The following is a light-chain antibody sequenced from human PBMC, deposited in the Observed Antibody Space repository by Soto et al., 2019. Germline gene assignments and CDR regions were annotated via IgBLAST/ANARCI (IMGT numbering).Light chain of an antibody. CDR2: GAS. CDR1: QSVSSN. J-gene: IGKJ1*01. V-gene: IGKV3-15*01. Sequence: ASQSVSSNLAWYQQKPGQAPRLLIYGASTRATGIPARFSGSRSGPVFTLTISSLQPEDFATYYCQQGYSSPPTFGQGTKVDIK. CDR3: QQGYSSPPT.